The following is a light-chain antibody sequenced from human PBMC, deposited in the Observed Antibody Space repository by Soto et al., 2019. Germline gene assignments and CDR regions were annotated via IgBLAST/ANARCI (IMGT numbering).Light chain of an antibody. CDR2: DAS. Sequence: DIQMTQSPSSLSASVGDRVTITCQASQDINKYLNWYQQKPGKAPKVLIYDASNSETGVPSRFSGSGSGTDFTFTISSLRPEDFATYYCQQYDNVLFTSTFGQGTKVDIK. CDR1: QDINKY. CDR3: QQYDNVLFTST. V-gene: IGKV1-33*01. J-gene: IGKJ2*01.